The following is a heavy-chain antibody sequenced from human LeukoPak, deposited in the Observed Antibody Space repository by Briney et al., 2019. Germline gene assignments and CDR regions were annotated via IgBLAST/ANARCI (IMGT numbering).Heavy chain of an antibody. V-gene: IGHV3-11*04. CDR1: GFSFSNF. D-gene: IGHD1-14*01. J-gene: IGHJ4*02. Sequence: PGGSLRLTCEASGFSFSNFMSWIRQAPGKGLEWVSYITNSGRSTNHADAVKGRFTISRDNAKKSVYLDMTDLRVGDTAVYYCAREASGNHHVFDSWGQGTLATVSS. CDR3: AREASGNHHVFDS. CDR2: ITNSGRST.